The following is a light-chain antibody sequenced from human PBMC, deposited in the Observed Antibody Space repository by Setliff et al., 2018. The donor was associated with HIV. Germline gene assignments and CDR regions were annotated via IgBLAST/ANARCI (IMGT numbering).Light chain of an antibody. J-gene: IGLJ1*01. CDR1: NIGSKS. Sequence: SYELTQPPSVSVAPGKTARITCGGNNIGSKSVHWYQQKPGQAPVLVIYYDSDRPSGIPERFSGSNSGNTATLTISRVEAGDEADYYCQVWDSSSDHYVSGTGTKV. CDR3: QVWDSSSDHYV. CDR2: YDS. V-gene: IGLV3-21*04.